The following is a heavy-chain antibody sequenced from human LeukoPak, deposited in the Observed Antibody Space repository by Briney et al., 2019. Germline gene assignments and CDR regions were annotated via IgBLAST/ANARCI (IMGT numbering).Heavy chain of an antibody. D-gene: IGHD3-3*01. Sequence: PSETLSLTCTVSGGSISSSSYYWGWIRQPPGKGLEWIGSIYYSGSTYYNPSLKSRVTISVDTSKNQFSLKLSSVTAADTAVYYCARVIQYYDFWSGYQTYFDYWGRGTLVTVSS. CDR2: IYYSGST. V-gene: IGHV4-39*07. CDR1: GGSISSSSYY. J-gene: IGHJ4*02. CDR3: ARVIQYYDFWSGYQTYFDY.